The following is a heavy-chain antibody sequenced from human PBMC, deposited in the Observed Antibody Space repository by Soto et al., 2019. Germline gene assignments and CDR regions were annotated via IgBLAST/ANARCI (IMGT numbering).Heavy chain of an antibody. CDR1: GFTFSSYW. D-gene: IGHD4-17*01. CDR2: IKQDGSEK. CDR3: ARTLGELHNNYYYYYGMDV. Sequence: GGSLRLSCAASGFTFSSYWMSWVRQAPGKGLEWVANIKQDGSEKYYVDSVKGRFTISRDNAKNSLYLQMNSLRAEDTAVYYCARTLGELHNNYYYYYGMDVWGQGTTVTVSS. J-gene: IGHJ6*02. V-gene: IGHV3-7*05.